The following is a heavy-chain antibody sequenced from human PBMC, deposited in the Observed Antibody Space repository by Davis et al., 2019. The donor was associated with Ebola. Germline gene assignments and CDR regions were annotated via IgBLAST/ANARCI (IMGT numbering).Heavy chain of an antibody. CDR1: GFTFSDYY. CDR2: ISSSSSYT. D-gene: IGHD3-3*01. CDR3: ARDRPLRFLEWLIGSWYV. Sequence: GESLKISCAASGFTFSDYYMSWIRQAPGKGLEWVSYISSSSSYTNYADSVKGRFTISRDNAKNSLYLQMNSLRAEDTAVYYCARDRPLRFLEWLIGSWYVWGKGTTVTVSS. V-gene: IGHV3-11*06. J-gene: IGHJ6*04.